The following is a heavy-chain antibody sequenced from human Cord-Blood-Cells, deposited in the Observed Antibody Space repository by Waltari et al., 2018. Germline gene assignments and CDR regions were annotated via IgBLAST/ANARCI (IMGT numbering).Heavy chain of an antibody. CDR2: ISAYNGNT. CDR1: GYTFTSYG. Sequence: QVQLVPSGAEVQKPGASVKVSYKPSGYTFTSYGIRWFGQAPGQGLEWMGWISAYNGNTNYAQKLQGRVTMTTDTSTSTAYMELRSLRSDDTAVYYCARDRDGSGTTFDYWGQGTLVTVSS. V-gene: IGHV1-18*01. D-gene: IGHD6-25*01. J-gene: IGHJ4*02. CDR3: ARDRDGSGTTFDY.